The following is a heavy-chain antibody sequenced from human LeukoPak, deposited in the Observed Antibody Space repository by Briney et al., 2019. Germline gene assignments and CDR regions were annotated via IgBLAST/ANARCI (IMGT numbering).Heavy chain of an antibody. V-gene: IGHV3-74*01. CDR1: EFTYRSYW. CDR3: ARGVSGSYGKFDY. CDR2: INIDGSTT. J-gene: IGHJ4*02. D-gene: IGHD1-26*01. Sequence: PGGALRLSCAATEFTYRSYWMHWLRQAPGQGLVWVSRINIDGSTTNYADSVKGRFTISRDNAKNTLYLQMNSLRAEDTAVYYCARGVSGSYGKFDYWGQGTLVTVSS.